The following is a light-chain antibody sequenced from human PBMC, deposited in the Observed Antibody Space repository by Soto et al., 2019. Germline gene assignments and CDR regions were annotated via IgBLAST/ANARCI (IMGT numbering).Light chain of an antibody. Sequence: EIVLTQSPATLSVSPGERATLSCRASQSVSTNLVCYQQKPGQAPRLLIFGASTRATNIPARFSGNGSGTEFTLTISSLQSEDFAVYYCQQYINWPPLTFDGGTKVEIK. V-gene: IGKV3-15*01. J-gene: IGKJ4*01. CDR3: QQYINWPPLT. CDR2: GAS. CDR1: QSVSTN.